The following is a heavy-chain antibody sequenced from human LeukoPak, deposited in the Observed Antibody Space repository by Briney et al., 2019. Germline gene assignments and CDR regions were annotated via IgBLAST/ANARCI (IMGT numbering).Heavy chain of an antibody. CDR3: ARGGNYWPQWWFDP. J-gene: IGHJ5*02. CDR2: IYRSGST. Sequence: SETLSLTCAVSGGSISSSNWWSWVRQPPGKGLEWIGEIYRSGSTSYNPSLKSRVTMSLDASKNQFSLELNSVTPADTAVYYCARGGNYWPQWWFDPWGRGTLVSVSS. CDR1: GGSISSSNW. D-gene: IGHD1-26*01. V-gene: IGHV4-4*02.